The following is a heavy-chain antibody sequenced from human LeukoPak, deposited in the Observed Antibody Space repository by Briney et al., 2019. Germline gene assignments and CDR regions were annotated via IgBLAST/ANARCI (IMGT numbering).Heavy chain of an antibody. CDR1: GYTFTGYF. J-gene: IGHJ4*02. CDR2: INPNSGVT. CDR3: AREGHSSGDFDY. V-gene: IGHV1-2*02. Sequence: ASVKVSCKAYGYTFTGYFMHWVRQAPGQGLEWMGWINPNSGVTNYAQKFKGRVTMTGDTSISTAYMKLSRLRSDDTAVYYCAREGHSSGDFDYWGQGALVTVSS. D-gene: IGHD6-19*01.